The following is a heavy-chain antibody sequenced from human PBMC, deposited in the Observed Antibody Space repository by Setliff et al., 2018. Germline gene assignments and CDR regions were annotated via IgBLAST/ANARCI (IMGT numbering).Heavy chain of an antibody. Sequence: GASVKVSCKASGYTFANYGLHWVRQAPGQRLGWMGWINAGNGDTKFSQKFQDTITMTADTSASTAYMELSSLRSEDTAVYYCARGRSTYFIDVWGKGTTVTVSS. CDR2: INAGNGDT. J-gene: IGHJ6*03. CDR1: GYTFANYG. V-gene: IGHV1-3*01. CDR3: ARGRSTYFIDV.